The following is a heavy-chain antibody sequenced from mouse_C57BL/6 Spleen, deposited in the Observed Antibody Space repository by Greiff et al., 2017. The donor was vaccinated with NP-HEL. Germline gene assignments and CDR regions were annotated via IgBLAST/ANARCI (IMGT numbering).Heavy chain of an antibody. V-gene: IGHV1-59*01. J-gene: IGHJ1*03. Sequence: VQLQQPGAELVRPGTSVKLSCKASGYTFTSYWMHWVKQRPGQGLEWIGVIDPSDSYTNYNQKFKGKATLTVDTSSSTAYMQLSSLTSEDSAVYYCARSNYSNYGGYFDVWGTGTTVTVSS. CDR1: GYTFTSYW. D-gene: IGHD2-5*01. CDR2: IDPSDSYT. CDR3: ARSNYSNYGGYFDV.